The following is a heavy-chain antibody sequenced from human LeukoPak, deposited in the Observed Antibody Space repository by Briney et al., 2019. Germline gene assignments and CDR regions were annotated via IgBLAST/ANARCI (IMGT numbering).Heavy chain of an antibody. J-gene: IGHJ5*02. V-gene: IGHV4-61*02. CDR1: GGSISSGSYY. CDR3: ARVGIVGATGWFDP. CDR2: IYTSGST. D-gene: IGHD1-26*01. Sequence: PSETLSLTCTVSGGSISSGSYYWSWIRQPAGKGLEWIGRIYTSGSTNYTPSLKSRVTISVDTSKNQFSLKLSSVTAADTAVYYCARVGIVGATGWFDPWGQGTLVTVSS.